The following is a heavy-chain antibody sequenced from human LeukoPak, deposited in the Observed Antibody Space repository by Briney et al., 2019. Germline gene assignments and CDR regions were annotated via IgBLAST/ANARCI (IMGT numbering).Heavy chain of an antibody. D-gene: IGHD3-22*01. J-gene: IGHJ3*02. CDR1: GFTFDDYA. CDR3: AKASRSGYDSSGYRLGYDAFDI. CDR2: FSWNSGSI. V-gene: IGHV3-9*01. Sequence: GRSLRLSCAASGFTFDDYAMHWVRQAPGKGLEWVSGFSWNSGSIGYADSVKGRFTISRDNAKNSLYLQMNSLRAEDTALYYCAKASRSGYDSSGYRLGYDAFDIWGQGTMVTVSS.